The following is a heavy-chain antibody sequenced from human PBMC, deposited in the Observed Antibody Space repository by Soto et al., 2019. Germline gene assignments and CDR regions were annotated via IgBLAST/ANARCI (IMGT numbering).Heavy chain of an antibody. V-gene: IGHV4-31*03. D-gene: IGHD2-2*01. CDR2: ISYSGSS. CDR3: ARATPAGSADF. Sequence: LALTCTVSGGSNIRDGYYWSWIRQHPGKGLEWIAYISYSGSSYSNPSLKSRVTISADTSKNQFSLRLTSVTAADTAVYFCARATPAGSADFWGQGTLVTVSS. CDR1: GGSNIRDGYY. J-gene: IGHJ4*02.